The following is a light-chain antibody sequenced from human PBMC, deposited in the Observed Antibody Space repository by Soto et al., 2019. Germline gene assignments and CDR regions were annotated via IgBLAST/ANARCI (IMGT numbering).Light chain of an antibody. CDR2: GAS. V-gene: IGKV3-15*01. Sequence: EIVLTQSPGTLSLSPGDEATLSCKASQAVTSKFLAWYQQKPGQPPRLLILGASTRATGVPGRFSGSGSGTEFALTISSLQSEDFAVYYCQQYNDWWTFGQGTKVDIK. J-gene: IGKJ1*01. CDR3: QQYNDWWT. CDR1: QAVTSKF.